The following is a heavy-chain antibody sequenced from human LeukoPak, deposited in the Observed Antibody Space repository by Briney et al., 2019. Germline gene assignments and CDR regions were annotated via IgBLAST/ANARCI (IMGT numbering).Heavy chain of an antibody. D-gene: IGHD3-22*01. CDR1: GLTFSTYA. CDR3: AKDLSHYDSSGLGY. J-gene: IGHJ4*02. Sequence: GGSLRLSCAATGLTFSTYAMSWVRQAPGTGLEWVSGISWNSGSIGYADSVKGRFTISRDNAKNPLYLQMNSLRAEDTALYYCAKDLSHYDSSGLGYWGQGTLVTVSS. CDR2: ISWNSGSI. V-gene: IGHV3-9*01.